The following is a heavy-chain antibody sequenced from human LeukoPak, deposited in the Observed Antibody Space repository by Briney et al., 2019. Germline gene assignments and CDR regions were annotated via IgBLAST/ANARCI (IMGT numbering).Heavy chain of an antibody. CDR1: GFTFSSYW. CDR2: ISSSSSYI. V-gene: IGHV3-21*01. D-gene: IGHD4-11*01. CDR3: ARDAYSNYDWFDP. J-gene: IGHJ5*02. Sequence: PGGSLRLSCAASGFTFSSYWMHWVRQAPGKGLEWVSSISSSSSYIYYADSVKGRFTISRDNAKNSLYLQMNSLRAEDTAVYYCARDAYSNYDWFDPWGQGTLVTVSS.